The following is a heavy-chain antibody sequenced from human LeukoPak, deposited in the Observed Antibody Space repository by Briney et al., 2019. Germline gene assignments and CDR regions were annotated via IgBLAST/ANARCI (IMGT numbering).Heavy chain of an antibody. V-gene: IGHV1-46*01. D-gene: IGHD4/OR15-4a*01. CDR2: INPSGGST. CDR1: GYTFTSYY. J-gene: IGHJ4*02. CDR3: ARDEVLTPFDY. Sequence: GASVKVSCKASGYTFTSYYMHWVRQGPGQGLEWMGIINPSGGSTSYAQKFQGRVTMTRDTSTSTVYMELSSLRSEDTAVYYCARDEVLTPFDYWGQGTLVTVSS.